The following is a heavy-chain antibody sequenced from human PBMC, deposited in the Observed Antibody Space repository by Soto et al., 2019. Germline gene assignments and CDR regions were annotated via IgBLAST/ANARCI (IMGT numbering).Heavy chain of an antibody. V-gene: IGHV3-74*01. Sequence: EVQLVESGGGLVQPGGSLRLSCAASGFTFSGYWMHWVRQAPGKGLTWVSRINSDGTYTSSADSVGGRFTISRDDARNTLYLHMNSLRIEDTDVYYCTRALDGMIPDAYWGQGTLVTVSS. CDR3: TRALDGMIPDAY. CDR2: INSDGTYT. D-gene: IGHD3-22*01. CDR1: GFTFSGYW. J-gene: IGHJ4*02.